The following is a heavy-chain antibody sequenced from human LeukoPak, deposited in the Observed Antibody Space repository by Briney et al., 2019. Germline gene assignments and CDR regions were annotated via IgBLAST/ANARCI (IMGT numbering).Heavy chain of an antibody. V-gene: IGHV3-23*01. CDR1: VFTFSSYA. CDR2: ISGSGGST. Sequence: GESLRLSCAASVFTFSSYAMSWVRQAPGKGLEWVSAISGSGGSTYYADSVKGRFTISRDNSKNTLSLQMNSLRAEDTAVYYCAKMVVPSATDFWGQGTLVTVSS. D-gene: IGHD2-2*01. J-gene: IGHJ4*02. CDR3: AKMVVPSATDF.